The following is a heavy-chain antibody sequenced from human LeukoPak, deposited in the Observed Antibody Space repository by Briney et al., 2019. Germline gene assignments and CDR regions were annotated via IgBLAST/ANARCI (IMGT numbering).Heavy chain of an antibody. CDR1: GFTFSGSA. D-gene: IGHD3-22*01. Sequence: GGSLRLSCAASGFTFSGSAMHWVRQASGKGLEWVGRIRSKANSYATAYAASVKGRFTISRDDSKNTAYLQMNSLKTEDTAVYYCTRGSITMIPDYWGQGTLVTVSS. J-gene: IGHJ4*02. CDR2: IRSKANSYAT. V-gene: IGHV3-73*01. CDR3: TRGSITMIPDY.